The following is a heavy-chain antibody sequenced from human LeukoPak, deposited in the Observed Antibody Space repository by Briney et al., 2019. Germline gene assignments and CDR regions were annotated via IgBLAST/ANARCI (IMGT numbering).Heavy chain of an antibody. V-gene: IGHV1-2*02. CDR2: INPNSGGT. D-gene: IGHD3-22*01. J-gene: IGHJ4*02. CDR1: GYTFTGYY. Sequence: ASVKVSCKASGYTFTGYYMHWVRQAPGQGLEWMGWINPNSGGTNYAQKFQGRVTMTRDTSISTAYMELSRLRSDDTAVYYCARAKTPFYYYDSSGYPIDYWGQGTLVTVSS. CDR3: ARAKTPFYYYDSSGYPIDY.